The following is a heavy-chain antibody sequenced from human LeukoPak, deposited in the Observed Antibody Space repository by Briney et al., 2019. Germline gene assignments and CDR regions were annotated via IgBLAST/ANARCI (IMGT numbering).Heavy chain of an antibody. V-gene: IGHV3-74*01. Sequence: GGSLRLSCAASGFTFSSYWTHWVRQAPGKGPVWVSRINSDGSSTSYADSVKGRFTISRDNAKNTLYLQMNSLRAEDTAVYYCARTIFGVVTGFDYWGQGTPVTASS. CDR3: ARTIFGVVTGFDY. J-gene: IGHJ4*02. CDR1: GFTFSSYW. CDR2: INSDGSST. D-gene: IGHD3-3*01.